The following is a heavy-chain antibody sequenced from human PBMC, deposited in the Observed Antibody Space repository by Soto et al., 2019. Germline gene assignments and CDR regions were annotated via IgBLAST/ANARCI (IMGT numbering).Heavy chain of an antibody. CDR2: MNPNSGNT. D-gene: IGHD6-13*01. CDR3: ARAGIAAAGTGYYFDY. CDR1: GYTFTSYD. J-gene: IGHJ4*02. Sequence: ASVKVSCKASGYTFTSYDINWVRQATGQGLEWMGWMNPNSGNTGYAQKFQGRVTMTRNTSISTAYMELSSLRSDDTAVYYCARAGIAAAGTGYYFDYWGQGTLVTVSS. V-gene: IGHV1-8*01.